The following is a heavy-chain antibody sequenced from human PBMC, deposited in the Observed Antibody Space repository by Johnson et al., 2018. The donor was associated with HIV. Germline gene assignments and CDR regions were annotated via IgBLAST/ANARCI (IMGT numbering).Heavy chain of an antibody. CDR1: GFTFSSYA. D-gene: IGHD3-16*02. V-gene: IGHV3-43*02. CDR2: ISWDGGST. J-gene: IGHJ3*02. Sequence: VQLVESGGGVVQPGRSLRLSCAASGFTFSSYAMHWVRQAPGKGLEWVSLISWDGGSTYYADSVKGRFTISRDNSKNSLYLQMNSLRTEDTALYYCAKGSLVGPNDAFDIWGQGTMVTVSS. CDR3: AKGSLVGPNDAFDI.